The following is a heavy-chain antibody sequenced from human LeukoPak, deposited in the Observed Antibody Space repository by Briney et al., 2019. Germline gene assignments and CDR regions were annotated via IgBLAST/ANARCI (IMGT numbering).Heavy chain of an antibody. CDR2: INPSGGST. V-gene: IGHV1-46*01. CDR1: GYTFTSYY. Sequence: ASVKVSCKPSGYTFTSYYMHWVRQAPGQGLEGMGIINPSGGSTSYAQKFQGRVTMTRDMSTSTVYMELSSLRSEDTAVYYCARRGTYYYDSSGPNEGFDYWGQGTLVTVSS. D-gene: IGHD3-22*01. J-gene: IGHJ4*02. CDR3: ARRGTYYYDSSGPNEGFDY.